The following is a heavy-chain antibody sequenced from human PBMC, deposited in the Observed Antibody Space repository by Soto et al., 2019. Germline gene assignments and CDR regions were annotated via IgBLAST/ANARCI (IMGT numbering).Heavy chain of an antibody. CDR2: ISGSGGST. CDR1: GFTFSSYA. CDR3: AKRGGRHSGSRNYYYYYGMDV. V-gene: IGHV3-23*01. J-gene: IGHJ6*02. D-gene: IGHD6-19*01. Sequence: GGSLRLSCAASGFTFSSYAMSWVRQAPGKGLEWVSAISGSGGSTYYADSVKGRFTISRDNSKNTLYLQMNSLRAEDTAVYYCAKRGGRHSGSRNYYYYYGMDVWGQGTTVTVSS.